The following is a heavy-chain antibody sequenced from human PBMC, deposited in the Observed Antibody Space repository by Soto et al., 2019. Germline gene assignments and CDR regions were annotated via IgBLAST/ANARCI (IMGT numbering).Heavy chain of an antibody. CDR2: ISSSSSTI. J-gene: IGHJ4*02. CDR3: AKLHYFDY. CDR1: GPTSSTYS. Sequence: PGGPLRQSCAAAGPTSSTYSMNWVRQAPGKGLEWVSYISSSSSTIFYTDSVKGRFTVSRDNAKNSLYLQMNSLRAEDTAVYYCAKLHYFDYWGQGT. D-gene: IGHD3-10*01. V-gene: IGHV3-48*01.